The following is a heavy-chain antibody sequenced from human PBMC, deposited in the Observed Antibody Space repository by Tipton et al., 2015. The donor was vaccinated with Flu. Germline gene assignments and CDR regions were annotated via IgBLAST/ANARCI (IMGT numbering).Heavy chain of an antibody. D-gene: IGHD2-2*01. CDR1: GGSISSSSYY. J-gene: IGHJ6*04. CDR2: IYYSGST. CDR3: ARLLGYCSSTSCYGDRMDV. V-gene: IGHV4-39*01. Sequence: TLSLTCTVSGGSISSSSYYWGWIRQPPGKGLEWIGSIYYSGSTYYNPSLKSRVTISVDTSKNQFSLKLSSVTAADMAVYYCARLLGYCSSTSCYGDRMDVWGKGTTVTVSS.